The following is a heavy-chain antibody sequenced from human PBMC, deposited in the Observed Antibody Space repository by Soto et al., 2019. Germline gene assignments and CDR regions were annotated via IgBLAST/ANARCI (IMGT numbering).Heavy chain of an antibody. J-gene: IGHJ4*02. CDR2: ISSTTNYI. Sequence: GGSLRLSCAASGFTFTRYSMNWVRQAPGKGLEWVSSISSTTNYIYYGDSMKGRFTISRDNAKNSLYLEMNSPRAEDTAVYYCARESEDLTSNFDYWGQGTLVTSPQ. CDR1: GFTFTRYS. CDR3: ARESEDLTSNFDY. V-gene: IGHV3-21*06.